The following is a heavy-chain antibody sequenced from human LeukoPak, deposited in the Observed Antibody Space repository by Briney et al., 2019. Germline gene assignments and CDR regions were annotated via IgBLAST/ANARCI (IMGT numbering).Heavy chain of an antibody. CDR1: GGSISSGSYY. CDR2: IYYSGST. D-gene: IGHD2-8*01. J-gene: IGHJ2*01. Sequence: SETLSLTCTVSGGSISSGSYYWGWIRQPPGKGLEWIASIYYSGSTYYNPSLKSRVTISVDTSKNQFSLKLNSVTAADTAVYYCARTDIVLMVYAIVHFGLWGRGTLVTVSS. V-gene: IGHV4-39*01. CDR3: ARTDIVLMVYAIVHFGL.